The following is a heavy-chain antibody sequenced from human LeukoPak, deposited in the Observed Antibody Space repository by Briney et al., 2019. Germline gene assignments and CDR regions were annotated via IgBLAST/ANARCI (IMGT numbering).Heavy chain of an antibody. CDR2: ISSSGSTI. Sequence: GGSLRLSCAASGFTFSDYYMSWIRQAPGKGLEWVSYISSSGSTIYYADSVKGRFTISRDNAKNSLYLQMNSLRAEGTAVYYCARDKPPLYSSSWYYGMDVWGQGTTVTVSS. D-gene: IGHD6-13*01. CDR3: ARDKPPLYSSSWYYGMDV. CDR1: GFTFSDYY. V-gene: IGHV3-11*01. J-gene: IGHJ6*02.